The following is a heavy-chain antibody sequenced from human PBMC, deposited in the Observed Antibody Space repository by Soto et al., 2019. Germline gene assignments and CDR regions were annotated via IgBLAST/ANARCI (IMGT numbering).Heavy chain of an antibody. D-gene: IGHD2-21*01. V-gene: IGHV1-69*01. CDR1: GGGNLRDYR. J-gene: IGHJ4*02. CDR2: IIPKLGSA. CDR3: ARAGDGYNFGAVH. Sequence: QVQLVQSGAEVKEPGSSVKVSCKASGGGNLRDYRTTWVRRAPGQGLECMGGIIPKLGSANYAQNFQGRVTVSADESTKTVYVELGSLSSDDTAVYYCARAGDGYNFGAVHWGQGTPVTVSS.